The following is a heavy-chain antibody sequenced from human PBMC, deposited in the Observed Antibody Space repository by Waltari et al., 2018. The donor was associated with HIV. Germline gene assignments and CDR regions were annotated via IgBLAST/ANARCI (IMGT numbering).Heavy chain of an antibody. CDR2: INPNSGST. J-gene: IGHJ6*02. CDR1: GYTFTGYY. CDR3: ARDYMPQPTLSGGMDV. D-gene: IGHD2-15*01. V-gene: IGHV1-2*02. Sequence: QVQLVQSGAEVKKPGASVKVSCKASGYTFTGYYMHWVRQDPGQGLEWMGWINPNSGSTNYAQKFQGRVTMTRDTSISTAYMELSRRRSDDTAVYYCARDYMPQPTLSGGMDVWGQGTTVTVSS.